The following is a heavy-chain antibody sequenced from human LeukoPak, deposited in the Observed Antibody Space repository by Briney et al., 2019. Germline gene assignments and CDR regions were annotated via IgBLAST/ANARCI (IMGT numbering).Heavy chain of an antibody. CDR1: GGTFSSYA. D-gene: IGHD2-2*01. V-gene: IGHV1-69*05. J-gene: IGHJ5*02. CDR2: IIPIFGTA. CDR3: ARDLGYCSSTSCPGFDP. Sequence: GASVKVSCKASGGTFSSYAISWVRQAPGQGLEWMGGIIPIFGTANYAQKFQGRVTITTDESTSTAYMELSSLRSEDTAVYYCARDLGYCSSTSCPGFDPWGQGTLVTVSS.